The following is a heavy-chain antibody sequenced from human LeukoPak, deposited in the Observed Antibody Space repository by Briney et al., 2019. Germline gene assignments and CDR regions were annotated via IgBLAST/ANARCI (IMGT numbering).Heavy chain of an antibody. J-gene: IGHJ6*03. V-gene: IGHV1-69*05. CDR3: ARENMGYCSSTSCYYYYMDV. CDR1: GGTFSSYA. D-gene: IGHD2-2*01. Sequence: ASVKVSCKASGGTFSSYAISWVRQAPGQGLEWMGGIIPIFGTANYAQKFQGRVTITTDESTSTAYMELSSLRSEDTAVYYCARENMGYCSSTSCYYYYMDVWGKGTTVTVSS. CDR2: IIPIFGTA.